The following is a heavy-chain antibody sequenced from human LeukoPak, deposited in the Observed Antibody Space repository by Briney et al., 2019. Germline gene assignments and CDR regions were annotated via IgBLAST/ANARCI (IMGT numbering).Heavy chain of an antibody. CDR1: GFMFSDFA. Sequence: GGSLRLSCVASGFMFSDFAMSWVRQAPGQGLEWVSGISDSGRATYHSDSVKGRCTISRDNSKNTVYLQLNNLRAEDTALYFCARHDSFIPYWGQGMLVTVSS. V-gene: IGHV3-23*01. D-gene: IGHD5-18*01. J-gene: IGHJ4*02. CDR2: ISDSGRAT. CDR3: ARHDSFIPY.